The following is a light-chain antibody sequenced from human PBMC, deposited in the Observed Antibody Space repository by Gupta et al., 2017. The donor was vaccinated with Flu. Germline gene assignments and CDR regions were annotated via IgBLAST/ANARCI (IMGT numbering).Light chain of an antibody. J-gene: IGKJ4*01. CDR2: DAS. CDR3: QQDDNLHNT. Sequence: DIQMTQFPPSLSASVGDRVTITCQASQDIRNYLNWYQQKPTKAPKLLIYDASNLETGAPSRFSGSRSGTDFTFTISSLQPEDLATYYCQQDDNLHNTFGGGTKVEIK. CDR1: QDIRNY. V-gene: IGKV1-33*01.